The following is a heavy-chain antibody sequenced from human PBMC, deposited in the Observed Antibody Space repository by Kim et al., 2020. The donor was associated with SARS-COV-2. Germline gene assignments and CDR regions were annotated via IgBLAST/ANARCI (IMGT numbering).Heavy chain of an antibody. V-gene: IGHV3-30*01. CDR2: NK. J-gene: IGHJ6*02. CDR3: ARDSYGMDV. Sequence: NKYYPASVKGRFTISRDNSKNTLYLQMNSLRAEDTAVYYCARDSYGMDVWGQGTTVTVSS.